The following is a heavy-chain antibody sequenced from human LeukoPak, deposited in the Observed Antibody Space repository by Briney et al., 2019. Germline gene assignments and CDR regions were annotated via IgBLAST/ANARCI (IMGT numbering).Heavy chain of an antibody. V-gene: IGHV1-69*04. CDR3: ARDPNSSTYDY. Sequence: GASVKVSCKASGGTFSSYAISWVRQAPGQGLEWMGRIIPILGIANYAQKLQGRVTMTTDTSTSTAYMELRSLRSDDTAVYYCARDPNSSTYDYWGQGTLVTVSS. D-gene: IGHD6-13*01. J-gene: IGHJ4*02. CDR1: GGTFSSYA. CDR2: IIPILGIA.